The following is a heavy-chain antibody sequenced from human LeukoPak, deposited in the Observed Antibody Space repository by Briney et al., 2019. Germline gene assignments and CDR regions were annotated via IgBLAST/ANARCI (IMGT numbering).Heavy chain of an antibody. CDR2: ISYDGSNK. V-gene: IGHV3-30*18. CDR3: AKDRSIAAAGPGGDY. D-gene: IGHD6-13*01. Sequence: PGRSLRLSCAASGFTFSSYGMLWVRQAPGKGLEWVAVISYDGSNKYYADSVKGRFTISRDNSKNTLYLQMNSLRAEDTAVYYCAKDRSIAAAGPGGDYWGQGTLVTVSS. CDR1: GFTFSSYG. J-gene: IGHJ4*02.